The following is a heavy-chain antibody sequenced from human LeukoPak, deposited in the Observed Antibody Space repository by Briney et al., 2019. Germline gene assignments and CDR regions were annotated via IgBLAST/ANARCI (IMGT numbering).Heavy chain of an antibody. J-gene: IGHJ4*02. CDR3: ARGPNSRSGSCLRCFDY. V-gene: IGHV4-39*01. Sequence: SETLSLTCTVSGGSISSSSYYWGWIRQPPGKGLEWIGSIYYSGSTYYNPSLKSRVTISVDTSKNQFSLKLSSVTAADTAVYYCARGPNSRSGSCLRCFDYWGQGTLVTVSS. D-gene: IGHD2-15*01. CDR1: GGSISSSSYY. CDR2: IYYSGST.